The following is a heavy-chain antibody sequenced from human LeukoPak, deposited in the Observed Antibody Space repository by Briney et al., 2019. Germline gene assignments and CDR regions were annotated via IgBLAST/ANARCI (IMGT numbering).Heavy chain of an antibody. CDR2: ISSSGSTI. D-gene: IGHD4-23*01. Sequence: GGSLRLSCAASGFTFSSYEMNRVRQAPGKGLEWVSYISSSGSTIYYADSVKGRFTISRDNAKNSLYLQMNSLRAEDTAVYYCARGNLNYGGNSNYWGQGTLVTVSS. J-gene: IGHJ4*02. CDR3: ARGNLNYGGNSNY. CDR1: GFTFSSYE. V-gene: IGHV3-48*03.